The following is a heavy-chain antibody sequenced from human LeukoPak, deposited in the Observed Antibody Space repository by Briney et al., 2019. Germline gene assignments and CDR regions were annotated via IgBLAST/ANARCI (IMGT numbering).Heavy chain of an antibody. CDR3: ARERPHDRYGGYSAYYYYYGMDV. J-gene: IGHJ6*02. V-gene: IGHV3-66*01. D-gene: IGHD4-23*01. CDR2: IYSGGST. CDR1: GFTVSSNY. Sequence: GGSLRLSCAASGFTVSSNYMSWVRQAPGKGLEWVSVIYSGGSTYYADSVKGRFTISRDNSKNTLYLQMNSLRAEDTAVYYCARERPHDRYGGYSAYYYYYGMDVWGQGTTVTVSS.